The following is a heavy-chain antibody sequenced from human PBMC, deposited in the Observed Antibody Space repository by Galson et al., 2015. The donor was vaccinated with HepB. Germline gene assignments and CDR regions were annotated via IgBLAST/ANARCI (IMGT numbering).Heavy chain of an antibody. J-gene: IGHJ2*01. Sequence: SLRLSCAASGFTFSSYSMNWVRQAPGKGLEWVSSISSSSGYIYYADSVKGRFTISRDNAKNSLYLQMNSLRAEDTAVYYCARDLLYYDSSGYYSPLDWYFDLWGRGTLVTVSS. CDR1: GFTFSSYS. CDR3: ARDLLYYDSSGYYSPLDWYFDL. CDR2: ISSSSGYI. V-gene: IGHV3-21*01. D-gene: IGHD3-22*01.